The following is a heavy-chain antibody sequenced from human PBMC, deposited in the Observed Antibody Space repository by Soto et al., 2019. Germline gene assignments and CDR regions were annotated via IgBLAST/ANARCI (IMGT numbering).Heavy chain of an antibody. V-gene: IGHV3-23*01. Sequence: GGSLRLSCAASEFTFSNHVMNWVRQAPGKGLEWVSAINGGGGSTFYADSVKGRFTISRDNSKNTLYLQMHSLRADDTAVYYCANVPEYNFWSGYRYYFDYWGQGTLVTVSS. J-gene: IGHJ4*02. CDR2: INGGGGST. CDR3: ANVPEYNFWSGYRYYFDY. CDR1: EFTFSNHV. D-gene: IGHD3-3*01.